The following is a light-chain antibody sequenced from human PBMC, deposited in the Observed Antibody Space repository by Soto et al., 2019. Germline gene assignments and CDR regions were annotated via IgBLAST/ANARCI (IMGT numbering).Light chain of an antibody. V-gene: IGKV3-15*01. Sequence: EIVMTQSPATLSVSPGESVTLSCRASQLFSSNLAWYQRRPGQAPRLLIYGASTRASGVPARFSGSGSGTEFTLTISSLQSEDFAVYHCQQYYNWWTFGQGTKVDIK. J-gene: IGKJ1*01. CDR3: QQYYNWWT. CDR1: QLFSSN. CDR2: GAS.